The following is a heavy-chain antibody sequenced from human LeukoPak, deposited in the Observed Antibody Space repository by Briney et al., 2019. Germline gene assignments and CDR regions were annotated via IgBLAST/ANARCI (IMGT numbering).Heavy chain of an antibody. V-gene: IGHV4-4*02. CDR3: ARTITAATYGMDV. D-gene: IGHD6-13*01. Sequence: SETLSLTCAVSGGSISSSNWWSWVRQPPGKGLEWIGEIYHSGSTNYNPSLKSRVTISVDKSKNQFSLKLSSVTAEDTALYHCARTITAATYGMDVWGQGTTVTVSS. CDR2: IYHSGST. J-gene: IGHJ6*02. CDR1: GGSISSSNW.